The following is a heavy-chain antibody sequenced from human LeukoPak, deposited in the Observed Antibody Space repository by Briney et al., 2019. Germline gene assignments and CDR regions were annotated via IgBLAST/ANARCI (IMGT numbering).Heavy chain of an antibody. V-gene: IGHV3-30*02. CDR2: VSNNGIDK. D-gene: IGHD1-20*01. Sequence: PGGSLRLSCAASGFNFSSDGIHWVRQAPGKGLEWVAFVSNNGIDKHYGDSVQGRFSISRDNSKNTLYLEMKSLRVEDTAMYYCAKGITRDSYHLDYWGQGTLVTVSS. CDR3: AKGITRDSYHLDY. CDR1: GFNFSSDG. J-gene: IGHJ4*02.